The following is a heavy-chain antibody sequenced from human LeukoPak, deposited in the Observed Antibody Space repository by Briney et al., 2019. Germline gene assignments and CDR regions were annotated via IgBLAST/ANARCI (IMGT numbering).Heavy chain of an antibody. J-gene: IGHJ4*02. V-gene: IGHV3-53*04. CDR3: ARMRDYGNYRGPFDY. CDR2: IYSGGST. Sequence: GGSLRLSCAASGFTVSSNYMSWVRQAPGKGLEWVSVIYSGGSTYYADSVKGRFTISRHNSKNTLYLQMNSLRAEDTAVYYCARMRDYGNYRGPFDYWGQGTLVTVSS. CDR1: GFTVSSNY. D-gene: IGHD4-11*01.